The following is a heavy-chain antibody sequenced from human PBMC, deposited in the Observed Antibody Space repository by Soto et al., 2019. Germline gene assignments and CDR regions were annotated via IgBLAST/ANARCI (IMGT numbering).Heavy chain of an antibody. V-gene: IGHV4-59*12. CDR3: AREVVVAAQYYYYYMDV. CDR2: IYYSGST. Sequence: PSQTLSLTWIVSGGSISSYYWSWIRQPQEKGLEWIGYIYYSGSTNYNPSLKSRVTISVDTSKNQFSLKLSSVTAADTAVYYCAREVVVAAQYYYYYMDVCGKGTTVTV. D-gene: IGHD2-15*01. J-gene: IGHJ6*03. CDR1: GGSISSYY.